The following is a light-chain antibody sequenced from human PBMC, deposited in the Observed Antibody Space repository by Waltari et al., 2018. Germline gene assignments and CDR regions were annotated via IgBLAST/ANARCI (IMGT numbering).Light chain of an antibody. CDR3: CSYAGSYTLL. Sequence: QSALTQPRPVSGSPGQSVTIPCTGTSSDVGGYNYISWYQQHPAKAPKHMIYDVTKRPSGVPDRFSASKSGNTASLTISGLQTEDEADYYCCSYAGSYTLLFGGGTKLTVL. J-gene: IGLJ3*02. V-gene: IGLV2-11*01. CDR2: DVT. CDR1: SSDVGGYNY.